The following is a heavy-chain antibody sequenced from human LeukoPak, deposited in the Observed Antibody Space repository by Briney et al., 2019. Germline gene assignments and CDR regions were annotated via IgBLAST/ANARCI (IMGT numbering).Heavy chain of an antibody. D-gene: IGHD3-22*01. V-gene: IGHV4-4*07. CDR1: GVSISSYY. J-gene: IGHJ1*01. Sequence: SETLSLTCSVSGVSISSYYWSWIRQPPGTGLEWIGRVYTSGGTGYNPSLKSRVTMSADTSKRQFSLKLSSVTAADTAVYYCATGSGYYRGAEYFEYWGQGTLVTVSS. CDR3: ATGSGYYRGAEYFEY. CDR2: VYTSGGT.